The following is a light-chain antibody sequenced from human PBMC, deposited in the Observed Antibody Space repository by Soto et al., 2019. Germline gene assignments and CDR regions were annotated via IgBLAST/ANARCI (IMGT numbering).Light chain of an antibody. V-gene: IGKV4-1*01. J-gene: IGKJ2*01. CDR2: WAS. CDR3: QQYDSTPYT. Sequence: DIVMTQSPDSLAVSLGERATINCKSSQSVLYNRNNKNYLAWYQQKPGQSPKLLIYWASTRDSGVPDRFSGSGSGTDFTLTISSLQAEDVAVYYCQQYDSTPYTFGQGTKLEIK. CDR1: QSVLYNRNNKNY.